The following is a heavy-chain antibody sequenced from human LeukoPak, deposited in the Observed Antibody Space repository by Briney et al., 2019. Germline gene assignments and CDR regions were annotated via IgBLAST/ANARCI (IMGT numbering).Heavy chain of an antibody. CDR3: ARGYLKVRQQLVFPSHSKFDY. J-gene: IGHJ4*02. Sequence: SDTLPLNCAVSGAFFSGYYWSWIRQPPGKGLEWIGEINHSGSTNSNPSLKSRVTISVDTSKSRFSLKLSTVTAADTAVYYCARGYLKVRQQLVFPSHSKFDYWGQGTLVTVSS. CDR2: INHSGST. CDR1: GAFFSGYY. D-gene: IGHD6-13*01. V-gene: IGHV4-34*01.